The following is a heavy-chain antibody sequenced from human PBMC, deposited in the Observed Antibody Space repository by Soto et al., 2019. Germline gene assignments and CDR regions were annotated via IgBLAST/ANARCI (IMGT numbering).Heavy chain of an antibody. CDR3: ARDSGYDAFDI. CDR2: MNPNSGNT. V-gene: IGHV1-8*01. CDR1: GYTFTSYD. D-gene: IGHD3-22*01. J-gene: IGHJ3*02. Sequence: ASVKVSCKASGYTFTSYDINWVRQATGQGLEWMGWMNPNSGNTGYAQKFQGRVTMTRNTSTSTAYMELRSLRSDDTAVYYCARDSGYDAFDIWGQGTMVTVSS.